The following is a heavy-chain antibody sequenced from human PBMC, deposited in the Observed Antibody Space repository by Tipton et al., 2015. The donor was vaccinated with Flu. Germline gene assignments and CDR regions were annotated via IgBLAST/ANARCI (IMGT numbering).Heavy chain of an antibody. CDR1: GGSFSGDY. CDR3: AAHCSGGSCSHAFDI. V-gene: IGHV4-34*01. Sequence: TLSLTCVVYGGSFSGDYCSWIRQPPGKGLEWIGEVNHSGSTNYNPSLKSRVTISGDTSKNQVSLKLSSVTAADTAVYYCAAHCSGGSCSHAFDIWGQGTMVTVSS. CDR2: VNHSGST. D-gene: IGHD2-15*01. J-gene: IGHJ3*02.